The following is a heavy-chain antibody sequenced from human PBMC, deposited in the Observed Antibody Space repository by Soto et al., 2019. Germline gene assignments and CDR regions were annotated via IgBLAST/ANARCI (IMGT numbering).Heavy chain of an antibody. CDR1: GGSISSYY. D-gene: IGHD6-13*01. V-gene: IGHV4-59*01. Sequence: SETLSLTCTVSGGSISSYYWSWIRQPPGKGLEWIGYIYYSGSTNYNPSLKSRVTISVDTSKNQFSLKLSSVTAADTAVYYCARDVISSSWRLDVWGKGTTVTVSS. CDR3: ARDVISSSWRLDV. J-gene: IGHJ6*04. CDR2: IYYSGST.